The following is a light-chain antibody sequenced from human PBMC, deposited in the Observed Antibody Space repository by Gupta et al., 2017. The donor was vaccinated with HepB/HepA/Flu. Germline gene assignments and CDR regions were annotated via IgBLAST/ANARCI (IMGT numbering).Light chain of an antibody. V-gene: IGLV1-44*01. Sequence: SVLTPPPSASGTPGQRVTISCSGSSSNIGTNTVNWYQQLPGTAPKLLIYSNNQRPSGVPDRFSGSKSGTSASLAISGLQSEDEADYYCAAWDDNLNGVVFGGGTKLTVL. CDR3: AAWDDNLNGVV. J-gene: IGLJ2*01. CDR1: SSNIGTNT. CDR2: SNN.